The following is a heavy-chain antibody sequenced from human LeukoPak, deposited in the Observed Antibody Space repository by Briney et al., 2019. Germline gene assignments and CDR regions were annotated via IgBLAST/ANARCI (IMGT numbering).Heavy chain of an antibody. Sequence: GGSLRLSCAASGFTFSNDAMSWVRQAPGKGPEWVSAISGSGGSTYYADSVKGRFTISRDNSKNTLHLQMNSLRAEDTAVYYCAKEGRSTSCFDYWGQGTLVTVSS. CDR1: GFTFSNDA. CDR2: ISGSGGST. V-gene: IGHV3-23*01. CDR3: AKEGRSTSCFDY. J-gene: IGHJ4*02. D-gene: IGHD2-2*01.